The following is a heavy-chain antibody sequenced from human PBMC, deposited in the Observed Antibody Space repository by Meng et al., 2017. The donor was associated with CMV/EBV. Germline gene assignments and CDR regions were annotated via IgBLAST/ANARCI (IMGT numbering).Heavy chain of an antibody. Sequence: KVSCKGSGYSFTSYWIGWVRQMPGKGLEWMGIIYPGDSDTRYSPSFQGQVTISADKSISTAYLQWSSLKASDTAMYYCVRASVSSGWFLFDYWGQGTLVTVSS. CDR2: IYPGDSDT. CDR3: VRASVSSGWFLFDY. J-gene: IGHJ4*02. D-gene: IGHD6-19*01. CDR1: GYSFTSYW. V-gene: IGHV5-51*01.